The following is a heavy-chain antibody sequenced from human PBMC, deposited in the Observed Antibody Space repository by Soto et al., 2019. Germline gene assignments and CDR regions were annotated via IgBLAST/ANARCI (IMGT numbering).Heavy chain of an antibody. D-gene: IGHD4-4*01. Sequence: ASVKVSCKASGYTFTSYYMHWVRQAPGQGLEWMGIINPSGGSTSYAQKFQGRVTMTRDTPTSTVYMELSSLRSEDTAVYYCARGESTTVTTSAFDIWGQGTMVTVSS. J-gene: IGHJ3*02. CDR2: INPSGGST. CDR3: ARGESTTVTTSAFDI. V-gene: IGHV1-46*01. CDR1: GYTFTSYY.